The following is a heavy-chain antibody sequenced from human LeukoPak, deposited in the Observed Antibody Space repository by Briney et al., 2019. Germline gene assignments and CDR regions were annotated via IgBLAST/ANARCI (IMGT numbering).Heavy chain of an antibody. CDR2: IYSGGST. CDR1: GFTFSSYA. D-gene: IGHD5-12*01. J-gene: IGHJ6*02. V-gene: IGHV3-66*01. CDR3: ARDPGNSGYGMDV. Sequence: GGSLRLSCAASGFTFSSYAMSWVRQAPGKGLEWVSVIYSGGSTYYADSVKGRFTISRDNSKNTLYLQMNSLRDEDTAVYYCARDPGNSGYGMDVWGQGTTVLVSS.